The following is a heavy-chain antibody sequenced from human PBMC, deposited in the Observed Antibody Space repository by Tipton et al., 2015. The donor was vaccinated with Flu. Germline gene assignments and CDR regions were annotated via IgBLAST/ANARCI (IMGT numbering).Heavy chain of an antibody. CDR2: INPDSGGT. D-gene: IGHD3-16*02. CDR1: GYTFTGYY. Sequence: QVQLVQSGAEAKNPGASLMVSCKASGYTFTGYYINWVRQAPGQGLEWMGRINPDSGGTNYAQKFQGRVTMTRDTSINTAYVELSRLTSDDTAIYYCARDHSRYVSRSYRPHWVDPWGQGTLVTVSS. CDR3: ARDHSRYVSRSYRPHWVDP. V-gene: IGHV1-2*06. J-gene: IGHJ5*02.